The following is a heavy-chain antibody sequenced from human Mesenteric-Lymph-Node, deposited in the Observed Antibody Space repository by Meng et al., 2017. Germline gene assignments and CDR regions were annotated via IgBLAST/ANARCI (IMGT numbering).Heavy chain of an antibody. J-gene: IGHJ4*02. CDR1: GGSITSTSSY. CDR3: VISSHN. CDR2: IYYRGST. Sequence: QLHLQEPGPGLVKPSGTLSLPCTFSGGSITSTSSYWGWVRQPPGKGLEWIGSIYYRGSTNYNPSLKSRISMSVDMSKNQFSLKVNSVTAADTAIYYCVISSHNWGQGTLVTVSS. V-gene: IGHV4-39*07. D-gene: IGHD3-3*02.